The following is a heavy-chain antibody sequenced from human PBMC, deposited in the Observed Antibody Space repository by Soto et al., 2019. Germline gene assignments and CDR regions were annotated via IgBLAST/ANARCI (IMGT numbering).Heavy chain of an antibody. Sequence: QVQLVQSGAEVKKPGASVKVSCKASGYTFTSYGLSWVRQAPGQGLEWMGWINGYTGNTHYEQKFQGRVIMATDTSASTAYMELWTLISHDTAVYYCARSWVTGNGGMDVLGQGTMGTVSS. CDR1: GYTFTSYG. CDR3: ARSWVTGNGGMDV. CDR2: INGYTGNT. D-gene: IGHD2-8*01. J-gene: IGHJ6*02. V-gene: IGHV1-18*01.